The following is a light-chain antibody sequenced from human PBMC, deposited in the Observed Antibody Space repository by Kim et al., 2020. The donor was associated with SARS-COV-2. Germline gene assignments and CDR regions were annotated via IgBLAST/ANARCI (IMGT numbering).Light chain of an antibody. Sequence: SSELTQDPAVSVALGQTVRITCQGDSLRSYYASWYQQKPGQAPVLVIYGKNNRPSGIPDRFSGSSSGNTASLTITGAQAEDEADYYCNSRESSGNPNYVF. CDR2: GKN. V-gene: IGLV3-19*01. CDR1: SLRSYY. J-gene: IGLJ1*01. CDR3: NSRESSGNPNYV.